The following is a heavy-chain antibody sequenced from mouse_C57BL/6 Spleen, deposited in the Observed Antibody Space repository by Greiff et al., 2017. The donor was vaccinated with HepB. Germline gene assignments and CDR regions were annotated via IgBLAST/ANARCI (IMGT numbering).Heavy chain of an antibody. CDR3: ARAPFITTIVAPYYFDY. CDR1: GYTFTSYW. Sequence: QVQLQQPGAELVKPGASVKMSCKASGYTFTSYWITWVKQRPGQGLEWIGDIYPGSGSTNYNEKFKSKATLTVDTSSSTAYMQLSSLTSEDSSVYYCARAPFITTIVAPYYFDYWGQGTTLTVSS. CDR2: IYPGSGST. V-gene: IGHV1-55*01. J-gene: IGHJ2*01. D-gene: IGHD1-1*01.